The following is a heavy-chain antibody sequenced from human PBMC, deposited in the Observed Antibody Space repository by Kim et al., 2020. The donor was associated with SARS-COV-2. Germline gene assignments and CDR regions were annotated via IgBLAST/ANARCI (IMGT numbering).Heavy chain of an antibody. D-gene: IGHD6-13*01. CDR1: GFTFSSYE. V-gene: IGHV3-48*03. J-gene: IGHJ6*02. CDR2: ISSSGSTI. CDR3: AGDISSSWYGDYYYYGMDV. Sequence: GGSLRLSCAASGFTFSSYEMNWVRQAPGKGLEWVSYISSSGSTIYYADSVKGRFTISRDNAKNSLYLQMNSLRAEDTAVYYCAGDISSSWYGDYYYYGMDVWGQGTTVTVSS.